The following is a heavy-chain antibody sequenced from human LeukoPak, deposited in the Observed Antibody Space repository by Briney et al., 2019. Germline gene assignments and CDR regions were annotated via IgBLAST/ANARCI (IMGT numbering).Heavy chain of an antibody. Sequence: SETLSLTCAVYGGSFSGYYWSWIRQPPGKGLEWIGEINHSGSTNYNPSLKSRVTISVDTSKNQFSLKLSSVAAADTAVYYCARGPLSSSSVDYWGQGTLVTVSS. CDR1: GGSFSGYY. V-gene: IGHV4-34*01. D-gene: IGHD6-13*01. CDR2: INHSGST. J-gene: IGHJ4*02. CDR3: ARGPLSSSSVDY.